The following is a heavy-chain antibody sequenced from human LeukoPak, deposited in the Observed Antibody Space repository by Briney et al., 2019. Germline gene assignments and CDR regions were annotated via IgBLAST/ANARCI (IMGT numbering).Heavy chain of an antibody. J-gene: IGHJ6*03. CDR1: GFPFSSYA. Sequence: PGGSLRLSCAASGFPFSSYAMSWVRQAPGKGLEWVSAISGSGGSTYYADSVKGRFTISRDNSKNTLYLQMNSLRAEDTAVYYCAKSPRDYYYYMDVWGKGTTVTVSS. CDR2: ISGSGGST. V-gene: IGHV3-23*01. CDR3: AKSPRDYYYYMDV.